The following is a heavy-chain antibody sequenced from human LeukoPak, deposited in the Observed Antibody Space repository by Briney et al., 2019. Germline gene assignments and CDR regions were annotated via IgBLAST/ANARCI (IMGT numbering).Heavy chain of an antibody. Sequence: GGSLRLSCTASGFTFGDYAMSWVRQAPGKGLEWVGFIRSKAYGGTTEHAASVKGRFTISRDDSKSIAYLQMNSLKTEDTAVYYCNVLLWFGELENWFDPWGQGTLVTVSS. CDR2: IRSKAYGGTT. J-gene: IGHJ5*02. V-gene: IGHV3-49*04. CDR1: GFTFGDYA. D-gene: IGHD3-10*01. CDR3: NVLLWFGELENWFDP.